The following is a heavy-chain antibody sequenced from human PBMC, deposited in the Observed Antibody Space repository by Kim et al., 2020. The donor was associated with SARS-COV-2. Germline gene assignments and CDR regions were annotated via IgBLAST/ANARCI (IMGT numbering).Heavy chain of an antibody. CDR3: ARAPIRHSSSWDYYYYGMDV. D-gene: IGHD6-13*01. CDR2: IWYDGSNK. CDR1: GFTFSSFG. V-gene: IGHV3-33*01. J-gene: IGHJ6*02. Sequence: GGSLRLSCAASGFTFSSFGMHWVRQAPGKGLDWVAVIWYDGSNKYYADSVKGRFTISRDNSKNTLYLQMNSLRAEDTAVYYCARAPIRHSSSWDYYYYGMDVWGQGTTVTVSS.